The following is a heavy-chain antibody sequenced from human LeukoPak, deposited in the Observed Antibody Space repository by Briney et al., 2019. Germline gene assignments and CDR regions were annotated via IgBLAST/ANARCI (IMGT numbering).Heavy chain of an antibody. Sequence: GGSLRLSCAASGFTFSSYVMTWVRQAPGGGLEWVSDITASGDRKDYADSERGRSTISRDNYKHTLYLQMNSLKAEDTALYYCVKAQGYFDWFLYDAFDIWGRGTMVTVSS. J-gene: IGHJ3*02. CDR3: VKAQGYFDWFLYDAFDI. CDR2: ITASGDRK. V-gene: IGHV3-23*01. D-gene: IGHD3-9*01. CDR1: GFTFSSYV.